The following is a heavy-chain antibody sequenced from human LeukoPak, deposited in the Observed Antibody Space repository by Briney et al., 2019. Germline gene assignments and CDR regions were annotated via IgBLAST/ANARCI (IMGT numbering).Heavy chain of an antibody. CDR1: GGSFSGYY. CDR2: INPSGSA. Sequence: SETLSLTCAVSGGSFSGYYWSWIRQPPGKGLQWIGEINPSGSANYNPSLKSRVSISVDTSKNHFSLNLSSVTAADTAVYYCATTRRKLYHFDHWGQGTLVTVSS. V-gene: IGHV4-34*01. J-gene: IGHJ4*02. D-gene: IGHD3-10*01. CDR3: ATTRRKLYHFDH.